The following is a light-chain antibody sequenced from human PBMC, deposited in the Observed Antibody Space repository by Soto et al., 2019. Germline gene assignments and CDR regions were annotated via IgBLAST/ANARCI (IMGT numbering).Light chain of an antibody. CDR1: QSISSSY. J-gene: IGKJ2*01. CDR2: AAS. CDR3: QLYGDSHMFS. V-gene: IGKV3-20*01. Sequence: EIVLTQSPGTLSLSPGEGGTLSCRASQSISSSYLAWHQQKPGQSPRLLIYAASSRATGIPDRFSGSGSGTYFTLTISRLEPEDFAVYYSQLYGDSHMFSFGQGTKLEIK.